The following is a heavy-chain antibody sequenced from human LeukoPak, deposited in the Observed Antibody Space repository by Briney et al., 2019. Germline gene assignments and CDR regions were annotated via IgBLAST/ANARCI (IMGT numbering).Heavy chain of an antibody. J-gene: IGHJ4*02. CDR1: GYSFTSYW. V-gene: IGHV5-51*01. Sequence: GESLKIFCKGSGYSFTSYWIGWGRQMPGKGLEWMVSFYPGDSDTRYSPSFEGQVTISAGKYISTAFLQWSNLKASDTAMYYCARVVPAAQNDYWGQGTLVTVSS. CDR2: FYPGDSDT. D-gene: IGHD2-2*01. CDR3: ARVVPAAQNDY.